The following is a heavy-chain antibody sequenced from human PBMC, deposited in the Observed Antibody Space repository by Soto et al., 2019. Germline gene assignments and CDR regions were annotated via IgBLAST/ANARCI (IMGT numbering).Heavy chain of an antibody. CDR1: GYTFTGYY. D-gene: IGHD3-9*01. J-gene: IGHJ5*02. V-gene: IGHV1-2*04. CDR2: INPNSGGT. Sequence: GASVKVSCKASGYTFTGYYMHWVRQAPGQGLEWMGWINPNSGGTNYAQKFQGWVTMTRDTSISTAYMELSRLRSDDTAVYYCARSRDPPWYYDILTGYYPWFDPWGQGTLVTVSS. CDR3: ARSRDPPWYYDILTGYYPWFDP.